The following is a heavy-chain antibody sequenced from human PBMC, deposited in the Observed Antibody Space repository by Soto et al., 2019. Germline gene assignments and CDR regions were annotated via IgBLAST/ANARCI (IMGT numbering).Heavy chain of an antibody. Sequence: SSVKVCCNASGDTFTSYGIRWVRQAPGQGLEWMGWISADNGNTNDAQKVQGRVTMTTDKSASTAYMKLSCLRYEDTAVYYCARECGGDCYDYWGQGTLVIVSS. D-gene: IGHD2-21*02. V-gene: IGHV1-18*04. CDR3: ARECGGDCYDY. J-gene: IGHJ4*02. CDR1: GDTFTSYG. CDR2: ISADNGNT.